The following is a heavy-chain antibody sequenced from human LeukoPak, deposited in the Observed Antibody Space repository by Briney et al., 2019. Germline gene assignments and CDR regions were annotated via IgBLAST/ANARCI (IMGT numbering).Heavy chain of an antibody. J-gene: IGHJ4*02. CDR1: GYTFTSYY. V-gene: IGHV1-2*02. D-gene: IGHD3-22*01. CDR3: ARGWAFDFAGYYFALGY. CDR2: INPNSGGT. Sequence: GASVKVSWKASGYTFTSYYMHWVRQAPGQGLEWMGWINPNSGGTNYTQKFQGRVTMTRDTSISTAYMELRRLTSDDTAVYYCARGWAFDFAGYYFALGYWGQGTLVPVSS.